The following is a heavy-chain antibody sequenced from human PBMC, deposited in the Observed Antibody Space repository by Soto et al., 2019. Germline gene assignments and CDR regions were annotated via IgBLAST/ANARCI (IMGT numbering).Heavy chain of an antibody. V-gene: IGHV3-23*01. Sequence: EVQLLESGGGLVQPGGSLRLSCAASGFTFTNYAMSWVRQAPGKGLEWVSTISASGGSTYHADSVKGRFTISSDNSKRTLSMQMNSLRDVDTAEYYCAKGMGVSGSYYISGMEVWGQGTTVTVS. J-gene: IGHJ6*02. CDR3: AKGMGVSGSYYISGMEV. D-gene: IGHD3-10*01. CDR2: ISASGGST. CDR1: GFTFTNYA.